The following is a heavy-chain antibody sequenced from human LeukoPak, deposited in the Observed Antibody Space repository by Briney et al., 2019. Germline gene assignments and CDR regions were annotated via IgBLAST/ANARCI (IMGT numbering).Heavy chain of an antibody. CDR1: GYSFTSCW. Sequence: GESLKISCKGSGYSFTSCWIGWVRQMPGKGLEWMGIIYPGDSDTRYSPSFQGQVTISADKSISTAYLQWSSLKASDTAMYYCARQGERFYGSGSYYTPFDYWGQGTLVTVSS. D-gene: IGHD3-10*01. CDR3: ARQGERFYGSGSYYTPFDY. J-gene: IGHJ4*02. V-gene: IGHV5-51*01. CDR2: IYPGDSDT.